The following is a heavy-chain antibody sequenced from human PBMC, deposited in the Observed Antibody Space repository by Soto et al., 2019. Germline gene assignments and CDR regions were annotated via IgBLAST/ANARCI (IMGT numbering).Heavy chain of an antibody. CDR3: ARHPLLHLGLFDY. CDR1: GGSISSSSYY. V-gene: IGHV4-39*01. D-gene: IGHD3-3*02. CDR2: IYYSGST. Sequence: SETLSLTCTVSGGSISSSSYYWGWIRQPPGKGLEWIGSIYYSGSTYYNPSLKSRVTISVDTSKSQFSLKLSSVTAADTAVYYCARHPLLHLGLFDYWGQGTLVTVSS. J-gene: IGHJ4*02.